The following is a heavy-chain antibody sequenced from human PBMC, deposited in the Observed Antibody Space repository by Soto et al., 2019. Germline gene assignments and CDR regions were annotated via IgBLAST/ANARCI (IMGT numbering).Heavy chain of an antibody. CDR2: ISSYNGNT. CDR3: AREQTTSSIRARDYYHDMDV. Sequence: QVQLVQSGAEVKKPGASVKVSCKASGYTFITYGISWVRQAPGQGLGWMGWISSYNGNTNYTQKLQGRVNMTTDTSTTTAYMELRSLRSDDTAVYYCAREQTTSSIRARDYYHDMDVWGQGTTVTLSS. D-gene: IGHD6-6*01. CDR1: GYTFITYG. V-gene: IGHV1-18*01. J-gene: IGHJ6*02.